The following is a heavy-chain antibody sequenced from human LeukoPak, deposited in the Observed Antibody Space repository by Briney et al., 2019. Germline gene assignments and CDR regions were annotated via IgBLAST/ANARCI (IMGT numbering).Heavy chain of an antibody. D-gene: IGHD3-22*01. V-gene: IGHV3-20*04. Sequence: GGSLRLSCAASGFTFDDYGMSWVRQAPGKGLEWVSGINWNGGSTGYADSVKGRFTISRDNAKNSLYLQMNSLRAEDTALCYCARDFRGHQLQRGYDSSGQNYWGQGTLVTVSS. J-gene: IGHJ4*02. CDR2: INWNGGST. CDR1: GFTFDDYG. CDR3: ARDFRGHQLQRGYDSSGQNY.